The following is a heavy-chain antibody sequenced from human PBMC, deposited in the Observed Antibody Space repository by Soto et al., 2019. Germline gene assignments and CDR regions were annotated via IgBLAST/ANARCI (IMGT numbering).Heavy chain of an antibody. CDR2: ISSGSLSI. CDR1: GFTFSRYT. J-gene: IGHJ6*02. D-gene: IGHD3-16*01. V-gene: IGHV3-48*02. Sequence: EVQLEESGGGLVQPGGSLRLSRAASGFTFSRYTMNWVRQTPGKGLEWVSYISSGSLSIYYADSVKGRFTVSRDNAKNSLFLQMNSLRDEDTAVYYCARGGSSSDNGMDVWGQGTTVTVSS. CDR3: ARGGSSSDNGMDV.